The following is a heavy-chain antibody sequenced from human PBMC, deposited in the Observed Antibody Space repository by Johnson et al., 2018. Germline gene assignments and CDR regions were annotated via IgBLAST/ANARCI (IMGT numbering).Heavy chain of an antibody. J-gene: IGHJ6*02. V-gene: IGHV3-23*04. CDR2: ISGSGGST. Sequence: VQLVESGGGLVQPGGSLRLSCAASGFTFSSYAMSWVRQAPGKGLEWVSAISGSGGSTYYADSVKGRFTISRDNSKNTLYLQMNSLRAEDTAVYYCARDHPQLFPQIVGATTDYYYYYGMDVWGQGTTVTVSS. D-gene: IGHD1-26*01. CDR3: ARDHPQLFPQIVGATTDYYYYYGMDV. CDR1: GFTFSSYA.